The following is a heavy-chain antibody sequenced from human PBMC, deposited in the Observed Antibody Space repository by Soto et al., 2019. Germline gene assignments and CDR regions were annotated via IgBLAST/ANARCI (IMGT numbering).Heavy chain of an antibody. J-gene: IGHJ6*02. V-gene: IGHV3-64*01. CDR2: ISSNGGST. CDR1: GFTFSSYA. CDR3: AREQGSGYYYYYYGMDV. D-gene: IGHD3-3*01. Sequence: GGSLRLSCAASGFTFSSYAMHWVRQAPGKGLEYVSAISSNGGSTYYANSVKGSFTISRDNSKNTLYLQMSSLRAEDMAVYYCAREQGSGYYYYYYGMDVWGQGTTVTVSS.